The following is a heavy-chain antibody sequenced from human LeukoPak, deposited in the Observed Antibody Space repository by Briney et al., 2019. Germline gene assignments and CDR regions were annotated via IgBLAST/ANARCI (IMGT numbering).Heavy chain of an antibody. CDR2: IKKDGSDT. CDR3: ATDMGDDTSGSYRFGLDV. V-gene: IGHV3-74*01. Sequence: GGSLTLSCAASGFTFSSHWMYWVRQAPGKGLVWVSRIKKDGSDTTYADSVKGRFTISRDNAKNTLYLQMNSLRAEDTAVYYCATDMGDDTSGSYRFGLDVWGLGTTVTVSS. J-gene: IGHJ6*02. CDR1: GFTFSSHW. D-gene: IGHD3-22*01.